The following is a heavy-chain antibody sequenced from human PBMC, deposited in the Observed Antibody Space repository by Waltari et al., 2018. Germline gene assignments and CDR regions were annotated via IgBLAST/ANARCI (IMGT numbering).Heavy chain of an antibody. D-gene: IGHD2-8*01. CDR2: IYGSGTT. CDR3: ARAVVLYYFDY. J-gene: IGHJ4*02. CDR1: GSHY. V-gene: IGHV4-61*01. Sequence: GSHYWSWVRQSPGKGLEWIGYIYGSGTTDYNPSLKSRVTISLDTSKKQFSLKLNSVTAADTAVYYCARAVVLYYFDYWGQGTLVTVSS.